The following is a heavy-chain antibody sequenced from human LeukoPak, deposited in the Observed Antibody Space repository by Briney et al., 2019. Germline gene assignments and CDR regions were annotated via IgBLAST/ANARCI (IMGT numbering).Heavy chain of an antibody. V-gene: IGHV3-33*06. CDR3: AKSSAGFGD. CDR2: IWYDGSNK. D-gene: IGHD3-10*01. Sequence: GGSLRLSCAASGFTFSSYGMHWVRQAPGKGLEWVALIWYDGSNKYYTDSVKGRLTISRDNSKNTLYLQMNSLRAEDTAVYYCAKSSAGFGDWGQGTLVTVSS. J-gene: IGHJ4*02. CDR1: GFTFSSYG.